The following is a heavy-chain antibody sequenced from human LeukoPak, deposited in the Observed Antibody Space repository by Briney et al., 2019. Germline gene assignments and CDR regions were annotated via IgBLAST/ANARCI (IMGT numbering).Heavy chain of an antibody. D-gene: IGHD1-7*01. J-gene: IGHJ6*02. CDR1: GFTFSSYA. CDR3: AKDNWNYGHSSYYYGMDV. Sequence: QPGRSLRLSCAASGFTFSSYAMSWVRQAPGKGLEWVSAISGSGGSTYDADSVKGRFTISRDNSKKTLYLQMNSLRAEDTAVYYCAKDNWNYGHSSYYYGMDVWGQGTTVTVSS. V-gene: IGHV3-23*01. CDR2: ISGSGGST.